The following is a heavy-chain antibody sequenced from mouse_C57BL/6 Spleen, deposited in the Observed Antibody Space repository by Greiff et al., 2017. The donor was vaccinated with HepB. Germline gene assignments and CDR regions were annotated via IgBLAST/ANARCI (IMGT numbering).Heavy chain of an antibody. CDR2: IDPEDGDT. D-gene: IGHD4-1*01. CDR3: TTPNWDGYFDV. CDR1: RFNIKDYY. V-gene: IGHV14-1*01. J-gene: IGHJ1*02. Sequence: EVQLQQSGAELVRPGASVKLSCTASRFNIKDYYIHWVKQRPEQGLEWIGRIDPEDGDTEYAPKFQGKATMTADTSSNTAYLQLSSLTSEDTAVYYGTTPNWDGYFDVWGTGTTVTVSS.